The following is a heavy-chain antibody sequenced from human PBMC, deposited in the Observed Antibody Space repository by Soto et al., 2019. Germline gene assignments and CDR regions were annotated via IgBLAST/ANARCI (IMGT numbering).Heavy chain of an antibody. Sequence: SETLSLTCTVSGGSISHTPYFWGWIRQPPGKGLEWIGNIYYSGSTYYNPSLKSRVTISVDTSKNQLSLKLTSVTAADTAVFYCDSLSTNYHGVDVWGQGTMVTVSS. CDR1: GGSISHTPYF. CDR2: IYYSGST. J-gene: IGHJ6*02. V-gene: IGHV4-39*01. D-gene: IGHD2-15*01. CDR3: DSLSTNYHGVDV.